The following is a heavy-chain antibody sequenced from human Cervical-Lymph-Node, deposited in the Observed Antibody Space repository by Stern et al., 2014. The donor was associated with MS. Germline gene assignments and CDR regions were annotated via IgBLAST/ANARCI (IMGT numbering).Heavy chain of an antibody. CDR1: GYTFIGYD. CDR3: AREGSGWYGGWFDP. V-gene: IGHV1-8*01. J-gene: IGHJ5*02. D-gene: IGHD6-19*01. Sequence: QMQLVQSGAEVKKPGASVKVSCKASGYTFIGYDINWVRQATGQGLEWMGWMNPTSGNTAYAQKFHGRVTMTRNTSISPADMELSSLRSDDTAVYYCAREGSGWYGGWFDPWGQGTLVTVSS. CDR2: MNPTSGNT.